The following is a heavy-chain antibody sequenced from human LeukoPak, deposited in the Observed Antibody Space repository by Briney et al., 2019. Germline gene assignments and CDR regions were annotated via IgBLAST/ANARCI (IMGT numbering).Heavy chain of an antibody. J-gene: IGHJ4*02. V-gene: IGHV1-8*01. CDR2: MNPNSGNT. CDR3: AIDVTGAAPYDI. D-gene: IGHD2-21*02. Sequence: ASVKVSCKASGYTFTSYDINWVRQATGQGLEWMGWMNPNSGNTGYAQKFQGRVAMTRNTSISTAYMELSSLSSDDAAVYYCAIDVTGAAPYDIWGQGTLVTVSS. CDR1: GYTFTSYD.